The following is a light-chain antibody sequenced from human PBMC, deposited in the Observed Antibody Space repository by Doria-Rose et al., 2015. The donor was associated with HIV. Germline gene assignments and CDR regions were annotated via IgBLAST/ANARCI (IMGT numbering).Light chain of an antibody. CDR1: QSLLYTSKHY. CDR2: WAS. V-gene: IGKV4-1*01. Sequence: DIRLTQSPESLGMSLGERATLNCKSNQSLLYTSKHYLAWYQQKTGQPPRLLIYWASTRQSGVPARFSGSGSGTDFTLAISSLEAEDVAAYYCQQYYDTPSFGPGTTVDIK. J-gene: IGKJ3*01. CDR3: QQYYDTPS.